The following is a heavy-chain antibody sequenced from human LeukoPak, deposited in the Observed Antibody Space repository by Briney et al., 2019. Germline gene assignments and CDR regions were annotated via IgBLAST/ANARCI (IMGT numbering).Heavy chain of an antibody. D-gene: IGHD2-2*01. CDR3: ARVGVSCSSTSCYAFDY. J-gene: IGHJ4*02. CDR2: IYYSGST. Sequence: TSETLSLTCTVSGGSISSYYWSWIRQPPGKGLEWIGYIYYSGSTNYNPSLKSRVTISVDTSKNQFSLKLSSVTAADTAVYYCARVGVSCSSTSCYAFDYWGQGTLVTVSP. CDR1: GGSISSYY. V-gene: IGHV4-59*01.